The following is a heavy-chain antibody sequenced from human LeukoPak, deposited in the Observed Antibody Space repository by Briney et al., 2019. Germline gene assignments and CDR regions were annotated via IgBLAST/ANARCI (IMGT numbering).Heavy chain of an antibody. V-gene: IGHV3-21*01. CDR1: GFTFSSYS. CDR3: ARDGEHSSGSFDY. J-gene: IGHJ4*02. D-gene: IGHD6-19*01. CDR2: ISSSSSYI. Sequence: GGSLRLSCAASGFTFSSYSMNWVRQAPGKGLEWVSSISSSSSYIYYADSVKGRFTISRDNAKNSLYLQMNSLRAEDTAVYYCARDGEHSSGSFDYWGQGTLVTVSS.